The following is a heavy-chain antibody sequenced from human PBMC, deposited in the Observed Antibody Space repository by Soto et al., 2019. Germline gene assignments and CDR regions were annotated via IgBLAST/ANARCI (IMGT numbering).Heavy chain of an antibody. CDR1: GGSISSYY. CDR3: AREGGTAAGQIDY. D-gene: IGHD6-13*01. V-gene: IGHV4-59*01. J-gene: IGHJ4*02. Sequence: PSETLSLTCTVSGGSISSYYWSWIRQPPGKGLEWIGYIYYSGSTNYNPSLKSRVTISVDTSKNQFSLKLSSVTAADTAVYYCAREGGTAAGQIDYCGQGTLVTVSS. CDR2: IYYSGST.